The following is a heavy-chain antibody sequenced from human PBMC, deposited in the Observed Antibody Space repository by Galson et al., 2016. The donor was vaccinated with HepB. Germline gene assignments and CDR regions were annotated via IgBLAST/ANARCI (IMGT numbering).Heavy chain of an antibody. CDR1: GFTFRNYG. J-gene: IGHJ4*02. CDR3: AKRHEYCPPVGCSVDY. Sequence: SLRLSCAASGFTFRNYGMTWVRQAPGKGLEWVAADSMDGRRKFYADSVKGRFTISRDNSNNMLFLQMSSLRPDDTAVYYCAKRHEYCPPVGCSVDYWGQGTLVSVSS. D-gene: IGHD2/OR15-2a*01. CDR2: DSMDGRRK. V-gene: IGHV3-30*18.